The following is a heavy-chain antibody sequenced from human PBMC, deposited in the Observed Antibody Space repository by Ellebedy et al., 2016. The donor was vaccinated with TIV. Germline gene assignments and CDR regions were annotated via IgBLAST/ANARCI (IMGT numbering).Heavy chain of an antibody. CDR2: IYPGDSDT. CDR1: GYRFSNYW. D-gene: IGHD3-22*01. CDR3: ARLLNYYDSGGYYGGYFDY. J-gene: IGHJ4*02. Sequence: ASVKVSCKGSGYRFSNYWIGWVRQMPGKGLEWMGVIYPGDSDTRYSPSFQGQVTISADKSISTAYLQWSSLKASDTAMYYCARLLNYYDSGGYYGGYFDYWGQGTLVTVFS. V-gene: IGHV5-51*01.